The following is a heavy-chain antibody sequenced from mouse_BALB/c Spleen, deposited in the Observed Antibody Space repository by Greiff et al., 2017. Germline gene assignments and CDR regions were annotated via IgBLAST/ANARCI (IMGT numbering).Heavy chain of an antibody. J-gene: IGHJ3*01. V-gene: IGHV5-9-4*01. Sequence: VKLVESGGGLVKPGGSLKLSCAASGFTFSSYAMSWVRQSPEKRLEWVAEISSGGSYTYYPDTVTGRFTISRDNAKNTLYLEMSSLRSEDTAMYYCARDKSTSFAYWGQGTLVTVSA. CDR2: ISSGGSYT. CDR3: ARDKSTSFAY. CDR1: GFTFSSYA.